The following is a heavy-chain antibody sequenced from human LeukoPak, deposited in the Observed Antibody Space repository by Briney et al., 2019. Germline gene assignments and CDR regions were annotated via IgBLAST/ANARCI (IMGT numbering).Heavy chain of an antibody. Sequence: GGSLRLSCAASGFTFSSYTMNWVRQAPGKGLEWVSSISSSSSYIYYADSVKGRFTISRDNAKNSLYLQMNSLGAEDTAVYYCATYPTGRFDPWGQGTLVTVSS. D-gene: IGHD2-8*02. J-gene: IGHJ5*02. CDR2: ISSSSSYI. V-gene: IGHV3-21*01. CDR3: ATYPTGRFDP. CDR1: GFTFSSYT.